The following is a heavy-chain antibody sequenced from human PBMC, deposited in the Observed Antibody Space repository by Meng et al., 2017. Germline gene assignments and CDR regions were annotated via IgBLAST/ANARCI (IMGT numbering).Heavy chain of an antibody. V-gene: IGHV3-11*01. J-gene: IGHJ2*01. CDR3: ASRYGDYVPVMFWYFDL. D-gene: IGHD4-17*01. CDR2: ISSSGSTI. Sequence: QGQLVESGGGLVKPGVSLRLSCAASGFTFSDYYMSWIRQAPGKGLEWVSYISSSGSTIYYADSVKGRFTISRDNAKNSLYLQMNSLRAEDTAVYYCASRYGDYVPVMFWYFDLWGRGTLVTASS. CDR1: GFTFSDYY.